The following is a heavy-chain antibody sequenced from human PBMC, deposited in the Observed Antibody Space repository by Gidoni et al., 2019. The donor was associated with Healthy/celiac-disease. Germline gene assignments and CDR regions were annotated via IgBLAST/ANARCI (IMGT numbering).Heavy chain of an antibody. CDR3: AKDSGYDWRRYYYYGMDV. J-gene: IGHJ6*02. V-gene: IGHV3-9*01. Sequence: EVQLVESGGGLVQPGRSLRLSCAASGFTFDDYAMHWVRQAPGKGLEWVSGISWNSGSIGYADSVKGRFTISRDNAKNSLYLQMNSLRAEDTALYYCAKDSGYDWRRYYYYGMDVWGQGTTVTVSS. D-gene: IGHD5-12*01. CDR1: GFTFDDYA. CDR2: ISWNSGSI.